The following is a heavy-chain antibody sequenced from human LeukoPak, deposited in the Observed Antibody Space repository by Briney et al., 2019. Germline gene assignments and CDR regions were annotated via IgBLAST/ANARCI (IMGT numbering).Heavy chain of an antibody. CDR2: IYYSGST. J-gene: IGHJ4*02. D-gene: IGHD3-10*01. CDR1: GGSISSSSYY. Sequence: SETLSLTCTVSGGSISSSSYYWGWIRQPPGKGLEWIGSIYYSGSTYYNPSLKSRVTISVDTSKNQFSLKLSSVTAADTTVYYCARHSPPVEWVRFDYWGQGTLVTVSS. V-gene: IGHV4-39*01. CDR3: ARHSPPVEWVRFDY.